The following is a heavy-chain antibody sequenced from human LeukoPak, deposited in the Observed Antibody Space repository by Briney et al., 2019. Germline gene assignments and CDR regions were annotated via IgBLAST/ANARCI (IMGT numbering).Heavy chain of an antibody. CDR1: GFTFSSYW. D-gene: IGHD3-10*01. Sequence: GGSLRLSCAASGFTFSSYWMSWVRQAPGKGLEWVANIKQDGSEKYYVDSVKGRFTISRDNAENSLYLQMNSLRAEDTAVYYCARDGLLWFGELGWFDPWGQGTLVTVSS. CDR2: IKQDGSEK. J-gene: IGHJ5*02. CDR3: ARDGLLWFGELGWFDP. V-gene: IGHV3-7*01.